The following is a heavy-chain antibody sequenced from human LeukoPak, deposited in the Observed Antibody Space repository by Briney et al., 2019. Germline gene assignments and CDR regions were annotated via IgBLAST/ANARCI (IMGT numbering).Heavy chain of an antibody. V-gene: IGHV1-69*05. J-gene: IGHJ6*03. CDR1: GGTFSRYA. D-gene: IGHD4-23*01. CDR3: ARSPGTTVVTPPWDYYMDV. CDR2: IIPIFGTA. Sequence: ASLKVSRKASGGTFSRYAISWVRQAPGQELEWMGGIIPIFGTANYAQTFQARVTIPTDESTSTAYMELSRLRSEDTAVYYCARSPGTTVVTPPWDYYMDVGGKGTTVSVSS.